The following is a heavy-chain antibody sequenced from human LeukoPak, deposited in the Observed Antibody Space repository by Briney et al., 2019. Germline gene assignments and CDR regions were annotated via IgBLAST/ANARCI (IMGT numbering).Heavy chain of an antibody. J-gene: IGHJ4*02. V-gene: IGHV3-48*01. CDR2: ISSSSSTI. CDR1: GFTFNNYN. CDR3: ARDFNGDYAY. D-gene: IGHD4-17*01. Sequence: PGGSLRLSCAGSGFTFNNYNMNWVRQAPGKGLEWVSYISSSSSTIYYADSVKGRFTISRDNAKNSLYLQMNSLRAEDTAMYYCARDFNGDYAYWGQGPLVTVSS.